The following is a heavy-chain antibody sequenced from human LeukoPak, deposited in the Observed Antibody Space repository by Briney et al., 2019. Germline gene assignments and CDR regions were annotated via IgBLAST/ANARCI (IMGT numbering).Heavy chain of an antibody. CDR2: ISSNGGST. CDR1: GFTFSSYA. V-gene: IGHV3-64D*06. Sequence: GGSLRLSCSASGFTFSSYAMHWVRQAPGKGLEYVSAISSNGGSTYYADSVKGRFTISRDNSKNTLYLQMSSLRAEDTAVYYCVKSSSWYVNWVDPWGQGTLVTVSS. J-gene: IGHJ5*02. CDR3: VKSSSWYVNWVDP. D-gene: IGHD6-13*01.